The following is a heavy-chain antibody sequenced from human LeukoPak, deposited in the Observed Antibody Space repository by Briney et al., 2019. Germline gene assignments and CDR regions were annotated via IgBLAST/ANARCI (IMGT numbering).Heavy chain of an antibody. D-gene: IGHD3-10*02. CDR3: ASIFYYSVPF. V-gene: IGHV4-39*02. J-gene: IGHJ4*02. CDR1: GGSITSPENY. Sequence: SETLSLTCTVSGGSITSPENYWGWVRQPPGKGLEWVGNIYYSGDTYYNSSLRSRVTLSVDTSQNHFSLRLTSMTAADTAVYYCASIFYYSVPFWGQGALVIVSS. CDR2: IYYSGDT.